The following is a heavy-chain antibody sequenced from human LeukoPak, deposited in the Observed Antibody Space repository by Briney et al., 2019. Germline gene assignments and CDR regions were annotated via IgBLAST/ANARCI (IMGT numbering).Heavy chain of an antibody. CDR3: ARLRRNTDSSGFFCYYDY. D-gene: IGHD3-22*01. J-gene: IGHJ4*02. CDR1: GFSFSSYS. Sequence: PGGSLRLSCAASGFSFSSYSFNWVRQAPGKGLEWVWSINTVSSYIYYADSLKGRFTISRDNAKNSVYLQMDSLRAEDSAVYYCARLRRNTDSSGFFCYYDYWGQGTLVTVSS. CDR2: INTVSSYI. V-gene: IGHV3-21*06.